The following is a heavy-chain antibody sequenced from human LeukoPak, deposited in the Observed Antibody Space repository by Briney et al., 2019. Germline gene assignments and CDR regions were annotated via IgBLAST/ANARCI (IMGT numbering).Heavy chain of an antibody. CDR3: ARDPSGYSY. CDR1: GFTFNRDW. J-gene: IGHJ4*02. V-gene: IGHV3-74*01. D-gene: IGHD3-22*01. Sequence: GGSLRLSCAASGFTFNRDWMHWVRQAPGKGLVWVSRINPDGSSTRYADSVNGRFTISRDNAKKTLYLQMNSLRAEDTAVYYCARDPSGYSYWGQGTLVSVSS. CDR2: INPDGSST.